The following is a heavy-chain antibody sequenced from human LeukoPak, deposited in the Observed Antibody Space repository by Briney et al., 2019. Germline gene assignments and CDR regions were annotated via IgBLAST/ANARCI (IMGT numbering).Heavy chain of an antibody. D-gene: IGHD6-13*01. V-gene: IGHV3-11*05. J-gene: IGHJ6*02. CDR2: ISSSSSYT. CDR1: GFTFSDYY. CDR3: ARGRGRYSSSWSPMDA. Sequence: PGGSLRLSCAASGFTFSDYYMSWIRQAPGKGLEWVSYISSSSSYTNYADSVKGRFTISRDNAKNSLYLQMNSLRAEDTAVYYCARGRGRYSSSWSPMDAWGQGTTVTVSS.